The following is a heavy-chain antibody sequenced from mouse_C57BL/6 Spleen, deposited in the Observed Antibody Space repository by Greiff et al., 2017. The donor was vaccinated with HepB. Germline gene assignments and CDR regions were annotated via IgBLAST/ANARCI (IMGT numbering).Heavy chain of an antibody. Sequence: EVQVVESGGGLVQPGESLKLSCESNEYYFPSHDMSWVRRPPEKRLELVAAINSDGGSTYYPDTMERRFIISRDNTKKTLYLQMSSLRSEDTDLYCCARRGYGSPLAFWGQGTLVTVSA. V-gene: IGHV5-2*01. J-gene: IGHJ3*01. CDR2: INSDGGST. CDR3: ARRGYGSPLAF. CDR1: EYYFPSHD. D-gene: IGHD1-1*01.